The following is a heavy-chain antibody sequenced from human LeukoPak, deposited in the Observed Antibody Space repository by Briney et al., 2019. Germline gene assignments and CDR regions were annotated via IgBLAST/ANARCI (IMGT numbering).Heavy chain of an antibody. V-gene: IGHV3-30-3*01. CDR2: ISYDGSNK. D-gene: IGHD2-2*01. CDR3: ARESACSSTSCPRNFDY. Sequence: GGSLRLSCAASGFTFSSYAMHWVRQAPGKGLEWVAVISYDGSNKYYADSVKGRFTISRDNSKNTLYLQMNSLRAEDTAVYYCARESACSSTSCPRNFDYWGQGTLVTVSS. CDR1: GFTFSSYA. J-gene: IGHJ4*02.